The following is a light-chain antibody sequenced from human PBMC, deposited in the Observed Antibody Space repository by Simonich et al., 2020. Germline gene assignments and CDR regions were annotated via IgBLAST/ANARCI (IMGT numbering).Light chain of an antibody. CDR3: QQYGSSPYT. V-gene: IGKV3D-20*01. CDR2: DAS. Sequence: EIGLTQSPGTLSFSPGERATLSCRASQSVSSSYLAWYQQKPGLAPRLLIYDASSRATGIPDRFSGSGSGTDFTLTISRLEPEDFAVYYCQQYGSSPYTFGQGTKLEIK. J-gene: IGKJ2*01. CDR1: QSVSSSY.